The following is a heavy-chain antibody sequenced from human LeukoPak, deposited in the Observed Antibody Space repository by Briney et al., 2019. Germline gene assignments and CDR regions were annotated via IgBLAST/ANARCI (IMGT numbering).Heavy chain of an antibody. J-gene: IGHJ4*02. D-gene: IGHD5-18*01. CDR2: ISSSSYI. CDR1: GFTFSSYS. CDR3: ARGIQLWTSDY. Sequence: PGGSLRLSCAASGFTFSSYSMNWVRQAPGKGLEWVSSISSSSYIYYADSVKGRFTISRDNAKNSLYLQMNSLRAEDTAVYYCARGIQLWTSDYWGQGTLVTVSS. V-gene: IGHV3-21*01.